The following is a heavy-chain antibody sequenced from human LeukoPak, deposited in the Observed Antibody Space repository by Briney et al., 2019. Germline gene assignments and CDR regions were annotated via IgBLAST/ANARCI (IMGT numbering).Heavy chain of an antibody. J-gene: IGHJ3*02. Sequence: SETLCLTCTVSGVSISSDYWNWIRQPPGKGLEWIGYIYYTGDTSYNPSLKSRVTISVDTSKNQFSLKLSSVTAADTAVYYCARGLITVANTWAFHIWGQGTMVTVSS. CDR3: ARGLITVANTWAFHI. D-gene: IGHD5-12*01. V-gene: IGHV4-59*01. CDR1: GVSISSDY. CDR2: IYYTGDT.